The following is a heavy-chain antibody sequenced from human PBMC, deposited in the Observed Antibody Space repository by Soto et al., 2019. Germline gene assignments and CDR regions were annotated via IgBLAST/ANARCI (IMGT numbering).Heavy chain of an antibody. V-gene: IGHV1-8*01. CDR2: MNPDNGNT. D-gene: IGHD3-3*01. CDR1: GYTFSTYE. CDR3: ARGPRESGEWLLFDY. Sequence: ASVKVSCKASGYTFSTYEINWVRRAAEQGLEWMGRMNPDNGNTGYAQKFQDRVTMTRNTSISTAYMELSSLRSDDTAVYYCARGPRESGEWLLFDYWGQGALVTVS. J-gene: IGHJ4*02.